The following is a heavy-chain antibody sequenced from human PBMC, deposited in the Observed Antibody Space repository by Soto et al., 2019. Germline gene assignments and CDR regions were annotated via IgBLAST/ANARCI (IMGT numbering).Heavy chain of an antibody. CDR2: ISYGGTT. CDR3: ASSCLEYEECRRTSHSFDY. V-gene: IGHV4-59*08. D-gene: IGHD3-16*01. J-gene: IGHJ4*02. CDR1: GGSISSYY. Sequence: PSETLSLTCTASGGSISSYYWSWIRQPPGKGLEWIGYISYGGTTNYNPSLKSRVTISVDTSKNQFSLKLSSVTAADTAVYYCASSCLEYEECRRTSHSFDYWGQGALVTVSS.